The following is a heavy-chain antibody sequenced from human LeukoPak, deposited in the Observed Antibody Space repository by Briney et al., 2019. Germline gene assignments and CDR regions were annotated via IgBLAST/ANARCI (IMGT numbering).Heavy chain of an antibody. Sequence: ASVKVSCKASGGTFSSYAISWVRQAPGQGLEWMGRIIPIFGTANYAQKFQGRVTITTDESTSTAYMELSSLRSEDTAVYYCATDDPLGSGYYFTYWGQGTLVTVSS. D-gene: IGHD3-22*01. V-gene: IGHV1-69*05. J-gene: IGHJ4*02. CDR2: IIPIFGTA. CDR1: GGTFSSYA. CDR3: ATDDPLGSGYYFTY.